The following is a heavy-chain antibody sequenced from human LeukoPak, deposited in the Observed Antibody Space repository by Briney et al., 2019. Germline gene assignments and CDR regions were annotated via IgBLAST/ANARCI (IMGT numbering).Heavy chain of an antibody. Sequence: PSETLSLTCTVSGGSISSSSYYWGWIRQPPGKGLEWIGSIYYSGSTYYNPSLKSRVTISVDTSKNQFSLKLSSVTAADTAVYYCARRLNFWSGFDYWGQGTLVTVSS. CDR1: GGSISSSSYY. J-gene: IGHJ4*02. CDR2: IYYSGST. D-gene: IGHD3-3*01. V-gene: IGHV4-39*01. CDR3: ARRLNFWSGFDY.